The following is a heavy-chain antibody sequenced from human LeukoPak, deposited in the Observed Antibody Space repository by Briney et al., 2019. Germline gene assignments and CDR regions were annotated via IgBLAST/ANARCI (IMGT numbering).Heavy chain of an antibody. J-gene: IGHJ4*02. Sequence: PGGSLRLSCAASGFIFSSHWMSWVRQAPGKGLEWVANINQDGREKYSVDSVKGRFTISRDNTKNSLYLEMNSLRAEDTAVYYCARDGVDAGIYFDCWGQGTLVTVSS. CDR3: ARDGVDAGIYFDC. D-gene: IGHD6-13*01. V-gene: IGHV3-7*01. CDR2: INQDGREK. CDR1: GFIFSSHW.